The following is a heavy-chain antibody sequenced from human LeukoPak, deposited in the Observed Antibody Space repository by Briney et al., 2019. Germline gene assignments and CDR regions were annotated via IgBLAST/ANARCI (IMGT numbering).Heavy chain of an antibody. V-gene: IGHV4-39*01. CDR2: VSHDGIT. J-gene: IGHJ5*02. CDR1: DGSINSALYY. D-gene: IGHD3-3*01. CDR3: ARHTIFCSFINCSPFDP. Sequence: PSETLFLTCTVSDGSINSALYYWAWIRQTPEQQLEWIGSVSHDGITKYSPPPGGRVSLSADTSKNAFFMEVHSVTAADSAIYYCARHTIFCSFINCSPFDPWGQGTLVTVSS.